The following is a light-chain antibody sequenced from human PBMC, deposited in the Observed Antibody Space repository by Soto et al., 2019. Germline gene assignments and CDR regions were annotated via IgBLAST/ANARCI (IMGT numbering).Light chain of an antibody. CDR1: TSNIGSNP. Sequence: QSVLTQPPSASGTPGQRVTISCSGSTSNIGSNPVNWYQQLPGTAPRFLIYNTNQRPSGVADRFSGSKSGTSASLAIIGLQSEDEADYYCASWDDSLNGHVVFGGGTKVTVL. CDR2: NTN. J-gene: IGLJ2*01. CDR3: ASWDDSLNGHVV. V-gene: IGLV1-44*01.